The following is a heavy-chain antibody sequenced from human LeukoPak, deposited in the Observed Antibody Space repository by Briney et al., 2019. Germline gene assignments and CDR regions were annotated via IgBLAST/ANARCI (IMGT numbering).Heavy chain of an antibody. V-gene: IGHV4-38-2*02. CDR3: AREYCSGGSCYFY. Sequence: SETLSLTCSVSGYSISSGYYWGWIRQPPGKGLEWIGSIYHSGSTYYNPSLKSRVTISVDTSKNQFSLKLSSVTAADTAVYYCAREYCSGGSCYFYWGQGTLVTVSS. J-gene: IGHJ4*02. CDR2: IYHSGST. D-gene: IGHD2-15*01. CDR1: GYSISSGYY.